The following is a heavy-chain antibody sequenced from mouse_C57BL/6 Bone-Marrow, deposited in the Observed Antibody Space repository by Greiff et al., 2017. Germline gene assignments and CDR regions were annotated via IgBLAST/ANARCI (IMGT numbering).Heavy chain of an antibody. D-gene: IGHD1-1*01. CDR2: IDPENGDT. Sequence: VQLKESGAELVRPGASVKLSCTASGFNIKDYYMHWVKQRPEQGLEWIGWIDPENGDTEYASKFQGKATITADTSSNTAYLQLSSLTSEDTAVYYCTSYGSSYPWFAYWGQGTLVTVSA. CDR1: GFNIKDYY. J-gene: IGHJ3*01. V-gene: IGHV14-4*01. CDR3: TSYGSSYPWFAY.